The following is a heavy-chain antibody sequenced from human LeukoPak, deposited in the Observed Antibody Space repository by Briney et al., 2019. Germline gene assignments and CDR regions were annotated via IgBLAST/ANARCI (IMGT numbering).Heavy chain of an antibody. D-gene: IGHD2-2*01. CDR1: GYTLTSYD. CDR2: MNPNSGNT. CDR3: ASVVVPDSHFDY. J-gene: IGHJ4*02. Sequence: ASVKVSCKASGYTLTSYDINWVRQATGQGLEWMGWMNPNSGNTGYAQKFQGRVTMTRNTSISTAYTELSSLRSEDTAVYYCASVVVPDSHFDYWGQGTLVTVSS. V-gene: IGHV1-8*01.